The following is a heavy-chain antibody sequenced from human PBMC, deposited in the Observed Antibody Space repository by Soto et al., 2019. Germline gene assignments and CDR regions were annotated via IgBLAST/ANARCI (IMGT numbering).Heavy chain of an antibody. V-gene: IGHV1-46*01. CDR1: GYTFTSYY. CDR3: ARGPEDYYDSSGYQSDFDY. Sequence: ASVKVSCKASGYTFTSYYMHWVRQAPGQGLEWMGIINPSGGSTSYAQKFQGRVTMTRDTSTSTVYMELSSLRSEDTAVYYCARGPEDYYDSSGYQSDFDYWGQGTLVTVSS. CDR2: INPSGGST. J-gene: IGHJ4*02. D-gene: IGHD3-22*01.